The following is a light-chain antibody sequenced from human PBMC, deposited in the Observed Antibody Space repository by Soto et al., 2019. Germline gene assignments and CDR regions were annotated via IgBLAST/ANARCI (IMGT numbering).Light chain of an antibody. CDR3: QQSYSTPRALT. CDR2: AAS. V-gene: IGKV1-39*01. Sequence: DIQMTQSPSSLSASVGDRVTITCRASQSISSYLNWYQQKPGKAHKLLIYAASSLQSGVPSRFSGSGSGTDFTLTISSLQPEDFATYYCQQSYSTPRALTFGGGTKVEIK. CDR1: QSISSY. J-gene: IGKJ4*01.